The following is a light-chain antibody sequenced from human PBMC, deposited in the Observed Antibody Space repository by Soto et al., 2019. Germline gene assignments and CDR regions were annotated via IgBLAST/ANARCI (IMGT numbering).Light chain of an antibody. V-gene: IGLV3-21*02. Sequence: SYELTQPPSVSVAPGQTARLTCGGDNIGDYSVHWYQQKPGQAPVLVVYDDTDRPSGIPERFSGSNSGNTAALTVNRVEAGDEADYFCQVWDISSDHWVFGGGTQLTVL. CDR3: QVWDISSDHWV. J-gene: IGLJ7*01. CDR1: NIGDYS. CDR2: DDT.